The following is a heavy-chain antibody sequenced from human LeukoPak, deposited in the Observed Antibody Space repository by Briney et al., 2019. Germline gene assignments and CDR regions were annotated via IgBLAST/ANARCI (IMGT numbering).Heavy chain of an antibody. CDR3: ANFYCGAGGCRLDS. CDR2: TFYRSKGYN. J-gene: IGHJ4*02. V-gene: IGHV6-1*01. Sequence: KPSQTLSLTCAISGDSVSNNSAAWTWIRQSPSRGLEWLGRTFYRSKGYNEYAASVKSRMTINPDTPKNQFSLQLNSVTPEDTAVYYCANFYCGAGGCRLDSWGQGTLVTVSS. D-gene: IGHD2-15*01. CDR1: GDSVSNNSAA.